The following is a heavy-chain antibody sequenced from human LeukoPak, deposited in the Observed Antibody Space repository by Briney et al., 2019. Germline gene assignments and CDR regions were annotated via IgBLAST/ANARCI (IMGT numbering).Heavy chain of an antibody. Sequence: SGGSLRLSCADSGFTFSGYWMNWVRQAPGKGLEWVANINQNGGEKYYVDSVKGRFTISRDNAKNSLYLQMNSLRAEDTAVYYCARQYSYGSRAFDYWGQGTLVTVSS. CDR3: ARQYSYGSRAFDY. V-gene: IGHV3-7*03. J-gene: IGHJ4*02. CDR2: INQNGGEK. CDR1: GFTFSGYW. D-gene: IGHD5-18*01.